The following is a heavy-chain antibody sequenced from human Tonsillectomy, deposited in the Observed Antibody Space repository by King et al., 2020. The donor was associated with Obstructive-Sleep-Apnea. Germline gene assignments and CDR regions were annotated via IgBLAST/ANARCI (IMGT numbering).Heavy chain of an antibody. CDR2: IYSSGSA. V-gene: IGHV4-59*08. J-gene: IGHJ3*02. D-gene: IGHD3-9*01. CDR1: GDSISGYY. Sequence: VQLQESGPGLLKPSETLSLTCTVSGDSISGYYWSWIRQPPGKGLDWIAYIYSSGSANYNPSLKSRVTISVDKSKRQFSLKQRSVTAADTAVYYCAWSLADLTGYPHAFDIWGQGTMVTVSS. CDR3: AWSLADLTGYPHAFDI.